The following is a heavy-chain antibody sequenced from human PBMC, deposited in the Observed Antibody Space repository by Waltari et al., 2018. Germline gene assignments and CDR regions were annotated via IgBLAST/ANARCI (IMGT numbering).Heavy chain of an antibody. CDR2: IYRDGST. CDR3: VGQSINVVFDS. D-gene: IGHD2-21*01. V-gene: IGHV4-4*02. CDR1: GASIRSRDW. J-gene: IGHJ4*02. Sequence: QVQLQESGPGLFNPSGTLSPSCRVSGASIRSRDWWGWVRPPPGKGLEWLGEIYRDGSTLYNPSLRGRVTISGDQTNNLFSLKVTSMTAADTAVYYCVGQSINVVFDSWGPGTLVTVSS.